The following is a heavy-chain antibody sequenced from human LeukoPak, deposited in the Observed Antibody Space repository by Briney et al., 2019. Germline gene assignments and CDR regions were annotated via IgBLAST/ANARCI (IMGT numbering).Heavy chain of an antibody. CDR3: ALSPPDVLGYGSDYFDY. D-gene: IGHD3-16*01. V-gene: IGHV3-30*03. CDR2: ISYDGSNK. Sequence: PGGSLRLSCAATGFTFSSYGMHWVRQAPGKGLEWVAVISYDGSNKYYADSVKGRFTISRDNSKNTLYLQMNSLRAEDTAVYYCALSPPDVLGYGSDYFDYWGQGTLVTVSS. CDR1: GFTFSSYG. J-gene: IGHJ4*02.